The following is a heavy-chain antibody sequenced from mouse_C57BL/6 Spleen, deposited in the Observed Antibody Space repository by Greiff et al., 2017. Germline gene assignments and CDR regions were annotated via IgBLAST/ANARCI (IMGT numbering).Heavy chain of an antibody. V-gene: IGHV14-4*01. J-gene: IGHJ2*01. CDR2: IDPENGDT. Sequence: EVQLQQSGAELVRPGASVKLSCTASGFNIKDDYMHWVKQRPEQGLEWIGWIDPENGDTEYASKFQGKATITADTSSNTAYLQLRSLTSEDTAVYYCTHYYGSRYYFDYWGQGTTLTVSS. D-gene: IGHD1-1*01. CDR3: THYYGSRYYFDY. CDR1: GFNIKDDY.